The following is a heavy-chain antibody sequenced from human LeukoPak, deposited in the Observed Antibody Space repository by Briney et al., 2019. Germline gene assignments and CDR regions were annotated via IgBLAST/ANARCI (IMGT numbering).Heavy chain of an antibody. CDR2: IHDRGSD. CDR3: ARHLYYANSGWWAFDI. V-gene: IGHV4-61*01. CDR1: GASITTTNFW. Sequence: PSETLSLTCSVSGASITTTNFWWTWIRQSPGRGLEWIGYIHDRGSDKYNPALESRATLSVDTSKNQFSLKLNSVTAADTAVYYCARHLYYANSGWWAFDIWGRGTMVTVSS. J-gene: IGHJ3*02. D-gene: IGHD3-22*01.